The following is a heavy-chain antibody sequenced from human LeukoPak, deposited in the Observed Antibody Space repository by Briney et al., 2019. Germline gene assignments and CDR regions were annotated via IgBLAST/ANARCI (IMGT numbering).Heavy chain of an antibody. Sequence: SETLSLTCAVSGYSISSGYYWGRIRQPPGKGLEWIGSIYHSGSTYYNPSLKSRVTISVDTSKNQFSLKLSSVTAADTAVYYCARHVFRATVTIYYFDYWGQGTLVTVSS. J-gene: IGHJ4*02. D-gene: IGHD4-11*01. CDR3: ARHVFRATVTIYYFDY. CDR2: IYHSGST. V-gene: IGHV4-38-2*01. CDR1: GYSISSGYY.